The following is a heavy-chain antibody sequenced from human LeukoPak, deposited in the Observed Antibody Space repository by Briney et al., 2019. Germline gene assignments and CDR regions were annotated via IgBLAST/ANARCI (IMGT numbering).Heavy chain of an antibody. Sequence: EASVKVSCKASGYTFTGYYMHWVRQAPGQGLEWMGWINPNSGGTNYAQKFQGRVTMTRDTSISTAYMELSRLRSDDTAVYYCARDRAGIAVAGLGYWGQGTLVTVSS. V-gene: IGHV1-2*02. CDR1: GYTFTGYY. J-gene: IGHJ4*02. CDR3: ARDRAGIAVAGLGY. CDR2: INPNSGGT. D-gene: IGHD6-19*01.